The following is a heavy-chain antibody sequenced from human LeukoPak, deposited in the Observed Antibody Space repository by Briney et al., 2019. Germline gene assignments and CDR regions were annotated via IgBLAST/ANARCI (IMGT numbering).Heavy chain of an antibody. Sequence: GGSLRLSCAASGFTFSSYSMNWVRQAPGKGLEWVSFISGGGSTIYYADSVKGRFTISSDNAKNSLYLQMNSLRDDDTAVYYCARKLVGAAGAAFDIWGQGTMVTVSS. CDR2: ISGGGSTI. J-gene: IGHJ3*02. V-gene: IGHV3-48*02. D-gene: IGHD1-26*01. CDR1: GFTFSSYS. CDR3: ARKLVGAAGAAFDI.